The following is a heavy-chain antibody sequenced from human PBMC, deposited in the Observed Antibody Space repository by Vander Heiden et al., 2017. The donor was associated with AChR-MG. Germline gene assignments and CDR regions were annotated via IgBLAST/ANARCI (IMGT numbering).Heavy chain of an antibody. CDR2: ISSTSTYI. J-gene: IGHJ4*02. V-gene: IGHV3-21*06. CDR1: GFTFSNIS. CDR3: ATPPLVGVNDY. Sequence: EVQLVESGGGLVKPGGSLRLSCAASGFTFSNISMNWVRQAPGKGLEWVSSISSTSTYIYYADSVKGRFTISRDNAKNSLYLQMSSLRAEDTAVYYCATPPLVGVNDYWGQGTLVTVSS. D-gene: IGHD1-26*01.